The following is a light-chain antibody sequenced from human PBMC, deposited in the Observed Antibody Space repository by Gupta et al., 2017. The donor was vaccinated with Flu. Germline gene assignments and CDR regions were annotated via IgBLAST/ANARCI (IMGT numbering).Light chain of an antibody. CDR3: QVWDSSSYHRWV. V-gene: IGLV3-21*02. Sequence: GNNIGSKSVHWYQQKPGQAPVLVVYDDSDRPSGIPERFSGSNAGNTATLTISRVEAGDEADYYCQVWDSSSYHRWVFGGGTKLTVL. CDR2: DDS. J-gene: IGLJ3*02. CDR1: NIGSKS.